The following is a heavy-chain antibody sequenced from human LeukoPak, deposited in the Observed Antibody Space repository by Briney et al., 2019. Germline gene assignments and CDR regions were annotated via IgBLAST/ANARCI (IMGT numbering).Heavy chain of an antibody. CDR2: IKPNSGGT. D-gene: IGHD6-13*01. Sequence: ASVKVSCKASVDTFTGYYMHWVRQTPGQGLEWMGWIKPNSGGTNDAQKFQGRVTMTRDTCISTAYMELSRLRSDDTAVYYCARFPTGIRFDYWVQGTLVGV. CDR3: ARFPTGIRFDY. J-gene: IGHJ4*02. CDR1: VDTFTGYY. V-gene: IGHV1-2*02.